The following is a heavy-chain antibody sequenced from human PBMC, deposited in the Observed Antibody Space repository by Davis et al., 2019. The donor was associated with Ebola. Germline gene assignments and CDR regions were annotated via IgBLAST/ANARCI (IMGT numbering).Heavy chain of an antibody. J-gene: IGHJ4*02. CDR1: GAFVSSGGYS. CDR3: ARGYGSIDF. D-gene: IGHD5-12*01. CDR2: YYYTGST. Sequence: SETLSLTCVVSGAFVSSGGYSWIWIRQPPGKGLEWIGNYYYTGSTYYSPSLRSRVTISVDTSKNLFSLNLTSVTAADTAVYFCARGYGSIDFWGQGVLVTVSS. V-gene: IGHV4-30-4*07.